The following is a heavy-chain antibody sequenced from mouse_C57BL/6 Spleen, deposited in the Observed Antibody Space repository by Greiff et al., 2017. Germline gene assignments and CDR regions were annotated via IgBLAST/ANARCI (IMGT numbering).Heavy chain of an antibody. CDR2: IYPRSGNT. CDR1: GYTFTSYG. D-gene: IGHD3-3*01. CDR3: AREGGDGAMDY. J-gene: IGHJ4*01. Sequence: QVQLKQSGAELARPGASVKLSCKASGYTFTSYGISWVKQRTGQGLEWIGEIYPRSGNTYYNEKFKGKATLTADKSSSTAYMELRSLTSEDSAVYFCAREGGDGAMDYWGQGTSVTVSS. V-gene: IGHV1-81*01.